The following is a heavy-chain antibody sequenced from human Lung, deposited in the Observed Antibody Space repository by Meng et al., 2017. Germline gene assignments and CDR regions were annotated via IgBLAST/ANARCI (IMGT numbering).Heavy chain of an antibody. J-gene: IGHJ4*02. Sequence: QLQQWGAGLVKPSETLSLTCVVSGGSFSDYYWSWIRQPPGKGLEWIGEINHSGSTNYNPSLESRATISVDTSQNNLSLKLSSVTAADSAVYYCARGPTTMAHDFDYWGQGTLVTVSS. V-gene: IGHV4-34*01. CDR2: INHSGST. CDR1: GGSFSDYY. CDR3: ARGPTTMAHDFDY. D-gene: IGHD4-11*01.